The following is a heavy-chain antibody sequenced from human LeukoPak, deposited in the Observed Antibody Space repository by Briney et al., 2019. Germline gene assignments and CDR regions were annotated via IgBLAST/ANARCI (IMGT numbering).Heavy chain of an antibody. CDR2: ISSSGSTI. Sequence: AGSLRLSCAASGFTFSDYYMSWSRQAPGKGLGWGSYISSSGSTIYYADSVKGRFTISGDNAKNSLYLQMNSLRAEDTAVYYCARLMADDDSFDYWGQGTLVTVSS. D-gene: IGHD2-8*01. CDR1: GFTFSDYY. CDR3: ARLMADDDSFDY. V-gene: IGHV3-11*01. J-gene: IGHJ4*02.